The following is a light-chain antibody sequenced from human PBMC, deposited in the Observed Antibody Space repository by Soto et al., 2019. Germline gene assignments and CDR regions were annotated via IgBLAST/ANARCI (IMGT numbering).Light chain of an antibody. CDR2: VVS. J-gene: IGLJ1*01. Sequence: QSVLTQPASVSGSPGQSIAISCTGTSSDVGGYNYVSWHQQHPGKAPKVLISVVSNRPSGVSNRFSVSKSGNTASLTISGLQAEDEADYYCSSYRSGGTFVFGRGTKLTVL. CDR1: SSDVGGYNY. CDR3: SSYRSGGTFV. V-gene: IGLV2-14*01.